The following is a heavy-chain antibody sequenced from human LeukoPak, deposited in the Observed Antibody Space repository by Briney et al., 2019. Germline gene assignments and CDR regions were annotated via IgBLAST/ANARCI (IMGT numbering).Heavy chain of an antibody. CDR1: GFTFSNYG. CDR3: ARDGGCSSTSCYPLEY. V-gene: IGHV3-23*01. J-gene: IGHJ4*02. Sequence: GGSLRLSCAASGFTFSNYGMNWVRQAPGKGLEWVSGISGSGGTTYYADSVKGRFTISRDNAKNSLYLQMNSLRAEDTAVYYCARDGGCSSTSCYPLEYWGQGTLVTVSS. D-gene: IGHD2-2*01. CDR2: ISGSGGTT.